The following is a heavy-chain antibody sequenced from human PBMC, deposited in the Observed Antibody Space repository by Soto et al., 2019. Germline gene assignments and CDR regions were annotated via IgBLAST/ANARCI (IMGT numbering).Heavy chain of an antibody. Sequence: GGSLRLSCAASGFTFSSYAMSWVRQAPGKGLEWVSAISGSGGSTYYADSVKGRFTISRDNSKNTLYLQMNGLRAEDTAVYYCAAPEDSSSWYYHRGFPFDYWGQGTLVTVSS. D-gene: IGHD6-13*01. V-gene: IGHV3-23*01. CDR3: AAPEDSSSWYYHRGFPFDY. CDR2: ISGSGGST. J-gene: IGHJ4*02. CDR1: GFTFSSYA.